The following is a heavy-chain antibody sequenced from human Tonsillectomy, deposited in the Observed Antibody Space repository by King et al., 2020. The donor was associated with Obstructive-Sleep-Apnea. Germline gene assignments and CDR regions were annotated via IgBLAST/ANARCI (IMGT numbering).Heavy chain of an antibody. Sequence: VQLVESGGGLVQPGGSLRLSCAASDFNFNAYGMNWVRQAPGKGLEWLSQIIGNGGMSGYADSVRGRFTISRDNSKNTRYLQMNSLRAEDTAVYYCAKEDSFGYDALDIWGQGTMVTVSS. D-gene: IGHD5-18*01. CDR2: IIGNGGMS. CDR1: DFNFNAYG. V-gene: IGHV3-23*04. CDR3: AKEDSFGYDALDI. J-gene: IGHJ3*02.